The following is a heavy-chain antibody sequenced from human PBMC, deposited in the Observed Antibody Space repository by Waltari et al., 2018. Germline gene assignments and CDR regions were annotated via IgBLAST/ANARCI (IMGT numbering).Heavy chain of an antibody. Sequence: EVQLVQSGAEVKKPGESLKISCKASGNTFTSNWIGWVRQLPGKGLEWMGIIFPADSDTRYSPSFQGQVTISVDKSVSTAYLQWSSLKASDTAMYYCARQSSQSLDYWGQGTLVTVSS. V-gene: IGHV5-51*01. CDR2: IFPADSDT. J-gene: IGHJ4*02. CDR3: ARQSSQSLDY. D-gene: IGHD6-6*01. CDR1: GNTFTSNW.